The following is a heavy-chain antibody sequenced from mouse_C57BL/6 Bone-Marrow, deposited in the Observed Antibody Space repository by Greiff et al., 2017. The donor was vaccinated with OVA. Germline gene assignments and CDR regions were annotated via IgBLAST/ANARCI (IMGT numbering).Heavy chain of an antibody. Sequence: EVQLQQSGPELVKPGASVKIPCKASGYTFTDYHMDWVKQSHGKSLEWIGDINPNNGGTIYNQKFKGKATLTVDKSSSTAYMELRSLTSEDTAVYYCARNKLRYYAMDYWGQGTSVTVSS. CDR1: GYTFTDYH. J-gene: IGHJ4*01. D-gene: IGHD1-1*01. V-gene: IGHV1-18*01. CDR2: INPNNGGT. CDR3: ARNKLRYYAMDY.